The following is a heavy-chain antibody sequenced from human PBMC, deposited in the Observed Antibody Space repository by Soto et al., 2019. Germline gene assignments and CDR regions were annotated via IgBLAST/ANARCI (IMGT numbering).Heavy chain of an antibody. V-gene: IGHV5-51*01. J-gene: IGHJ2*01. Sequence: PGESLKISCKGSGYSFTSYWIGWVRQMPEKGLEWMGIIYPGDSDTRYSPSFQGQVTISADKSISTAYLQWSSLKASDTAMYYCARPSSMVYAPKGYFDLWGRGTLVTVSS. CDR1: GYSFTSYW. D-gene: IGHD2-8*01. CDR2: IYPGDSDT. CDR3: ARPSSMVYAPKGYFDL.